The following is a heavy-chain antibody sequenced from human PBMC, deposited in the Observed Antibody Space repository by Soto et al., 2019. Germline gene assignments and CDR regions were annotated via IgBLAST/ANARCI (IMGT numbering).Heavy chain of an antibody. J-gene: IGHJ4*02. V-gene: IGHV1-2*04. CDR3: AREDYGDYPAFDY. CDR1: GYTFTGYY. CDR2: INPNSGGT. D-gene: IGHD4-17*01. Sequence: GASVKVSCKASGYTFTGYYMHWSRQAPGQGLEWMGWINPNSGGTNYAQKFQGWVTMTRDTSISTAYMELSRLRSDDTAVYYCAREDYGDYPAFDYWGQGTLVTVSS.